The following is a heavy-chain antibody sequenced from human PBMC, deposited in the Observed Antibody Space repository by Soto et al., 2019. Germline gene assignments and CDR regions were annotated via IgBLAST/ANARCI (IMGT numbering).Heavy chain of an antibody. D-gene: IGHD3-3*01. V-gene: IGHV2-70*11. Sequence: SGPTLVNTTQTLTLTCTFSGFSLSTSGMCVSWIRQPPGKALEWLARIDWDDDKYYSTSLKTRLTISKDTSKNQVVLTMTNMDPVDTATYYCARTYIKIFSFDYCGQGTQVTVSS. CDR1: GFSLSTSGMC. CDR3: ARTYIKIFSFDY. J-gene: IGHJ4*02. CDR2: IDWDDDK.